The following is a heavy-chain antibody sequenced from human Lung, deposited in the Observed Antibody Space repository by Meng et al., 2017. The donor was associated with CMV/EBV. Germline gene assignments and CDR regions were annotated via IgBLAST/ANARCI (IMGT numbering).Heavy chain of an antibody. CDR3: ARGGSNGGYLPH. CDR1: GFTFRTYW. V-gene: IGHV3-7*01. D-gene: IGHD4-17*01. J-gene: IGHJ4*02. Sequence: GESLKISXAASGFTFRTYWMSWVRQAPGKGLEWVANIKPDGSEKSYVDYVKGRFTISRDNAENSLYLQMDSLRAEDTAVYYCARGGSNGGYLPHWGQGTLVTVSS. CDR2: IKPDGSEK.